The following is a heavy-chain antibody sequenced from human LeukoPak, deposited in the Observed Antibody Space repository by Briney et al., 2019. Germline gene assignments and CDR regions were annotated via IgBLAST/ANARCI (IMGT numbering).Heavy chain of an antibody. Sequence: GGSLRLSCAASGFTFSSYWISWVRQAPGKGLEWVANIKQDGSEKYYVDSVKGRFTISRDNAKNSLYLQMNSLRAEDTAVYYCARDDCSSISCYHNWFDPWGQGTLVTVSS. J-gene: IGHJ5*02. D-gene: IGHD2-2*01. CDR1: GFTFSSYW. CDR2: IKQDGSEK. V-gene: IGHV3-7*01. CDR3: ARDDCSSISCYHNWFDP.